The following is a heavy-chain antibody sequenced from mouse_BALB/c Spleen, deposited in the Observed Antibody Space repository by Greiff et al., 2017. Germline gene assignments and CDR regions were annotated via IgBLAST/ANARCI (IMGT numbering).Heavy chain of an antibody. Sequence: QVQLQQSGAELAKPGASVKMSCKASGYTFTSYWMHWVKQRPGQGLEWIGYINPSTGYTEYNQKFKDKATLTADKSSSTAYMQLSSLTSEDSAVYYCARLNWDDYAMDYWGQGTSVTVSS. CDR3: ARLNWDDYAMDY. CDR2: INPSTGYT. D-gene: IGHD4-1*02. V-gene: IGHV1-7*01. J-gene: IGHJ4*01. CDR1: GYTFTSYW.